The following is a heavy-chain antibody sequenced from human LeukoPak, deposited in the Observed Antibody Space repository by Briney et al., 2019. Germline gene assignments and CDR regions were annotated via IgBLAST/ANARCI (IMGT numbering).Heavy chain of an antibody. CDR2: IRYDGIVT. V-gene: IGHV3-74*01. CDR3: ARANPADFNL. CDR1: EFTFSNYW. Sequence: GSLRLSGVASEFTFSNYWIHWVRQPPGKGLVWVSRIRYDGIVTNYADSVEGRFTISRDNAKNTVHLQMNSLRDDDTAVYYCARANPADFNLWGRGTLVTVSS. J-gene: IGHJ2*01. D-gene: IGHD1-14*01.